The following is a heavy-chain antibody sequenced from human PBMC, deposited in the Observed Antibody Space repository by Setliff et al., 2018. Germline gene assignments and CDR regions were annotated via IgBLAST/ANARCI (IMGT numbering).Heavy chain of an antibody. V-gene: IGHV3-48*03. J-gene: IGHJ6*02. D-gene: IGHD5-18*01. CDR2: INSRGSTI. CDR3: ARTEYSYRYGSDYYYYGMDV. Sequence: PGGSLRLSCAASGFTFSGYYMQWVRQAPGKGLEWVSYINSRGSTIFYADSVKGRFTISRDNAKNSLYLQMNSLRAEDTAVYYCARTEYSYRYGSDYYYYGMDVWGQGTTVTVSS. CDR1: GFTFSGYY.